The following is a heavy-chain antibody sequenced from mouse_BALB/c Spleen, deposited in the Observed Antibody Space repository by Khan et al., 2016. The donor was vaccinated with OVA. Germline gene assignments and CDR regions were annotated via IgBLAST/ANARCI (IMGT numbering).Heavy chain of an antibody. CDR1: GYSFTYYY. CDR2: IDPFSGGT. CDR3: TVHGFVAWFTY. V-gene: IGHV1S135*01. J-gene: IGHJ3*01. Sequence: EVQLQQSGPELMKPGASVKISCKASGYSFTYYYIHWVIQSHGKSIEWIGYIDPFSGGTTYNQEFKGKVTLTVDQSSSTAYIHLRNLTYEDSAVEYCTVHGFVAWFTYWGQGTLGTDSA.